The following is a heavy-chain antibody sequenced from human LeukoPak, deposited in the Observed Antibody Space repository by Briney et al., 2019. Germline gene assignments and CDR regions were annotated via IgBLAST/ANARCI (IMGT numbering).Heavy chain of an antibody. CDR2: IYYSGNT. CDR1: GGSIRSYY. CDR3: ARHEDDSSGYYYYFDY. J-gene: IGHJ4*02. Sequence: SETLSLTCTVSGGSIRSYYWSWIRQPPRKGLEWIGYIYYSGNTNYNPSLKSRVTMSVDTSKNQFSLKLSSVTAADTAVYYCARHEDDSSGYYYYFDYWGQGTLVTVSS. V-gene: IGHV4-59*08. D-gene: IGHD3-22*01.